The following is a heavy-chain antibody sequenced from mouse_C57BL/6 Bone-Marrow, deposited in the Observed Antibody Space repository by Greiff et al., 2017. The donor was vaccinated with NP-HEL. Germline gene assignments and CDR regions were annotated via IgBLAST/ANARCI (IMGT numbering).Heavy chain of an antibody. CDR1: GFTFSSYG. Sequence: EVKLMESGGDLVKPVGSLKLSCAASGFTFSSYGISWVRQTPDKRLEWVATISSGGSYTYYTDSVKGRFTISRDNAKNTLYLQMSSLKSEDTAMYYCASPYDYDVAWFAYWGQGTLVTVSA. CDR3: ASPYDYDVAWFAY. D-gene: IGHD2-4*01. V-gene: IGHV5-6*01. CDR2: ISSGGSYT. J-gene: IGHJ3*01.